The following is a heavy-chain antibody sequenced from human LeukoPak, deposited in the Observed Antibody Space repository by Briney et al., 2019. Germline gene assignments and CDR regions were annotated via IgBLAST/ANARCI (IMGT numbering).Heavy chain of an antibody. CDR3: ARWPLITRNRAAAGTVNWFDP. J-gene: IGHJ5*02. CDR1: GGSISSSSYY. V-gene: IGHV4-39*01. Sequence: SETLSLTCTVSGGSISSSSYYWGWIRQPPGKGLEWIGSIYYSGSTYYNPSLKSRVTISVDTSKNQFPLKLSSVTAADTAVYYCARWPLITRNRAAAGTVNWFDPWGQGTLVTVSS. D-gene: IGHD6-13*01. CDR2: IYYSGST.